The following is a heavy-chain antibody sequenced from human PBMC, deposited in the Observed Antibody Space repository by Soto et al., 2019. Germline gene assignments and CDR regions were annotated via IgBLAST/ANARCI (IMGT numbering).Heavy chain of an antibody. J-gene: IGHJ4*02. CDR3: ARLRDYGDYVFVDY. D-gene: IGHD4-17*01. V-gene: IGHV1-18*01. CDR1: GSTFTSYG. Sequence: ASVTVSCKASGSTFTSYGISWVRQAPGQGLEWMAWTSAYNGNTNYAQKLHGRVTMTTDTPTSTAYMELRSLRSDDTAVYYCARLRDYGDYVFVDYWGQGTLVTVSS. CDR2: TSAYNGNT.